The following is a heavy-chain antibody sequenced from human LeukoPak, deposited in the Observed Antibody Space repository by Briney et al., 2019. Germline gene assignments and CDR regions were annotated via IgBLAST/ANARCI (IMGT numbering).Heavy chain of an antibody. V-gene: IGHV3-21*01. Sequence: GGSLRLSCAASGFTFSSYSMNWVRQAPGKGLEWVSSISSSSSYIYYADSVKGRFTISRDNSKNTLYLQMNSLRVEDTAIYYCAKDMGRRIFGVAYDAFHIWGQGTMVTVSS. CDR1: GFTFSSYS. CDR2: ISSSSSYI. J-gene: IGHJ3*02. D-gene: IGHD3-3*01. CDR3: AKDMGRRIFGVAYDAFHI.